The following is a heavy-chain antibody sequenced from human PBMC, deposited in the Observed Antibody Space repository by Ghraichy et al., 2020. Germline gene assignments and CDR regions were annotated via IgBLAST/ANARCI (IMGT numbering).Heavy chain of an antibody. CDR1: GYTFTGYY. D-gene: IGHD6-13*01. Sequence: ASVKVSCKASGYTFTGYYMHWVRQAPGQGLEWMGWINPNSGGTNYAQKFQGWVTMTRDTSISTAYMELSRLRSDDTAVYYCARAGIGSSSWYQRSGWYFDLWGRGTLVTVSS. V-gene: IGHV1-2*04. J-gene: IGHJ2*01. CDR3: ARAGIGSSSWYQRSGWYFDL. CDR2: INPNSGGT.